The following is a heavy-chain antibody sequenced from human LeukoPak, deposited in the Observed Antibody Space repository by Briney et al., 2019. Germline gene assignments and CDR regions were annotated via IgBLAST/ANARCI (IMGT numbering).Heavy chain of an antibody. J-gene: IGHJ2*01. V-gene: IGHV4-34*01. D-gene: IGHD2-8*02. Sequence: PSETLSLTCAVYGGSFSGYYWSWIRQPPGKGLEWIGEINHSGSTNYNPSLKSRVTISVDTSKNQFSLKLSSVTAADTAVYYCARDAGGAGHDWNFDLWGRGTLVTVSS. CDR1: GGSFSGYY. CDR3: ARDAGGAGHDWNFDL. CDR2: INHSGST.